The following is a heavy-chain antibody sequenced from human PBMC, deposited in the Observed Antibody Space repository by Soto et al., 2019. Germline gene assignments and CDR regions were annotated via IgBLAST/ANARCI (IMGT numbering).Heavy chain of an antibody. CDR3: ARDPGTAYSYFDS. V-gene: IGHV3-33*01. D-gene: IGHD1-7*01. J-gene: IGHJ4*02. CDR1: GFIFSSYG. Sequence: QVQLVESGGGVVQPGTSLRLSCAASGFIFSSYGFYWLRQAPGKGLEWVAVIWFDGSQMYYPDSVKGRFTISRDNSRNTLYLHMDSLRVEDTAVYYCARDPGTAYSYFDSWGQGTLVTVSS. CDR2: IWFDGSQM.